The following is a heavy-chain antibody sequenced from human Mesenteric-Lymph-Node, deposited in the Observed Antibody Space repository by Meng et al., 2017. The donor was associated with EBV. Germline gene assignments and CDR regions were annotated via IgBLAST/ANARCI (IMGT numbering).Heavy chain of an antibody. J-gene: IGHJ5*02. V-gene: IGHV4-34*01. CDR2: VNHAGTT. CDR3: AALGSFASSIDP. CDR1: GGSFSGYY. Sequence: QVPVQQWGAGLLKPSETLSLTCAVYGGSFSGYYWSWIRQPPGKGLEWIGEVNHAGTTIYNPSLESRVTISVDTSKNQFSLKLTSVTAADTAVYFCAALGSFASSIDPWGQGTLVTVSS. D-gene: IGHD3-16*01.